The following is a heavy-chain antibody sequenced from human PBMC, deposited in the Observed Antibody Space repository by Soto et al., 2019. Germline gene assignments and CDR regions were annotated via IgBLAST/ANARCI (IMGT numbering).Heavy chain of an antibody. CDR1: GGSISSGGYY. J-gene: IGHJ4*02. Sequence: PSETLSLTCTVSGGSISSGGYYWSWIRQPPGKGLEWIGHIHYSGSTYYIPSLKSRITISIDTSKNQVSLKLSSVTAADTAVYYCARDPAYSSSSQLDYWGQGTLVTVSS. CDR3: ARDPAYSSSSQLDY. D-gene: IGHD6-6*01. V-gene: IGHV4-30-4*01. CDR2: IHYSGST.